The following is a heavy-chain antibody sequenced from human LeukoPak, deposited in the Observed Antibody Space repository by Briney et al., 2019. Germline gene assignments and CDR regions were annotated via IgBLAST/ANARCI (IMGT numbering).Heavy chain of an antibody. CDR3: ARDDFWSGYLGGSSIEDY. J-gene: IGHJ4*02. V-gene: IGHV3-48*01. CDR1: GLTFSSYS. Sequence: GGSLRLSCAASGLTFSSYSMNWVRQAPGKGLEWVSYISSSSSTIYYADSVKGRFTISRDNAKNSLYLQMNSLRAEDTAVYYCARDDFWSGYLGGSSIEDYWGQGTLVTVSS. D-gene: IGHD3-3*01. CDR2: ISSSSSTI.